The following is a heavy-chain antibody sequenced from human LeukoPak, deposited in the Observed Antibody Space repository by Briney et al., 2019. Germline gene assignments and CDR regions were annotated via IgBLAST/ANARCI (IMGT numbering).Heavy chain of an antibody. CDR2: IIPIFGTA. D-gene: IGHD5-24*01. Sequence: SVKVSCKASGGTFSSYAISWVRQAPGQGLEWMGGIIPIFGTANYAQKFQGRVTITADESTSTAYMELSSLRSEDTAVYYCARLYLPATRFDYWGQGTLVTVSS. V-gene: IGHV1-69*13. J-gene: IGHJ4*02. CDR1: GGTFSSYA. CDR3: ARLYLPATRFDY.